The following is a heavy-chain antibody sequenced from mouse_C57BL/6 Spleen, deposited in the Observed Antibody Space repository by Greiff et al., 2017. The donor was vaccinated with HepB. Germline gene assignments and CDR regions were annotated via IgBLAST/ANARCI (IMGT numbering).Heavy chain of an antibody. CDR2: IDPEDGET. J-gene: IGHJ4*01. D-gene: IGHD1-3*01. CDR3: AIGNVKGAMDY. Sequence: VQLQQSGAELVKPGASVKLSCTASGFNIKDYYMHWVKQRTEQSLEWIGRIDPEDGETKYAPKFQGKATITADTSSNTAYLQRRSRATENTAVYYCAIGNVKGAMDYWGHGTAVSGSS. CDR1: GFNIKDYY. V-gene: IGHV14-2*01.